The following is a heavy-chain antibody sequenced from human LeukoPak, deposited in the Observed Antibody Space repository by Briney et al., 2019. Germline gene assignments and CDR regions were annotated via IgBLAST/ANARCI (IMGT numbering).Heavy chain of an antibody. CDR1: GFIFTNYF. CDR3: ARDFNHAFDY. D-gene: IGHD1-14*01. CDR2: IKHDGSEK. V-gene: IGHV3-7*01. Sequence: GGSLRLSCAASGFIFTNYFMSWVRQAPGKGLEWVASIKHDGSEKYYVDSVRGRFTISRDNAKNSLYLQMNSLRAEDTAIYYCARDFNHAFDYWGQGILVTVSS. J-gene: IGHJ4*02.